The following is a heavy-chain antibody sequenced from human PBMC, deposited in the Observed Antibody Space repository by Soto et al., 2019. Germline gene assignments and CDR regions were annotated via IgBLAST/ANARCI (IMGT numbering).Heavy chain of an antibody. D-gene: IGHD5-18*01. CDR1: GFTFSSYG. CDR2: ISYDGSNK. Sequence: QVQLVESGGGVVQPGRSLRLSCAASGFTFSSYGMHWVRQAPGKGLEWVAVISYDGSNKYYADSVKGRFTISRDNSKNTLYLQMNSLRAEDTAVYYCAKEIQLWLSPGSDYYYGMDVGGQGTTVTVSS. J-gene: IGHJ6*02. CDR3: AKEIQLWLSPGSDYYYGMDV. V-gene: IGHV3-30*18.